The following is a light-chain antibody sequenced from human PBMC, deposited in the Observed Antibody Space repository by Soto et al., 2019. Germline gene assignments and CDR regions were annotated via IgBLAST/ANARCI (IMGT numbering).Light chain of an antibody. Sequence: QAVVTQSPSASASLGASVKLTCTLSSGHSSYAIAWHQQQPEKGPRYLMKLNSDGSHSKGDGIPDRFSGSSSGAERYLTISRLQSEDEADYYCQTWGTGNVVFGGGTKLTVL. J-gene: IGLJ2*01. CDR1: SGHSSYA. CDR3: QTWGTGNVV. CDR2: LNSDGSH. V-gene: IGLV4-69*01.